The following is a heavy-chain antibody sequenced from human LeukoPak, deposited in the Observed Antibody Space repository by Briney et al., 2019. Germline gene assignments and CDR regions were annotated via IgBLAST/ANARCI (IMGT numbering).Heavy chain of an antibody. V-gene: IGHV3-66*01. CDR1: GFTVSSNY. CDR3: ARMVRGVIYGAFDI. J-gene: IGHJ3*02. D-gene: IGHD3-10*01. Sequence: PGGSLRLSCAASGFTVSSNYMSWVRQAPGKGLEWVSVIYSGGSTYYADSVKGRFTISRDNAKNSLYLQMNSLRAEDTAVYYCARMVRGVIYGAFDIWGQGTMVTVSS. CDR2: IYSGGST.